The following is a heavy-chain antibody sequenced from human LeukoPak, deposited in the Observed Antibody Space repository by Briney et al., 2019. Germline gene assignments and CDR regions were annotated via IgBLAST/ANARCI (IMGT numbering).Heavy chain of an antibody. Sequence: ASVKVSCKASGGTFSSYAISWVRQAPGQGLEWMGWMNPNSGNTGYAQKFQGRVTMTRNTSISTAYMELSSLRSEDTAVYYCARLSRIAAAGRRGNWFDPWGQGTLVTVSS. V-gene: IGHV1-8*02. CDR1: GGTFSSYA. CDR3: ARLSRIAAAGRRGNWFDP. CDR2: MNPNSGNT. J-gene: IGHJ5*02. D-gene: IGHD6-13*01.